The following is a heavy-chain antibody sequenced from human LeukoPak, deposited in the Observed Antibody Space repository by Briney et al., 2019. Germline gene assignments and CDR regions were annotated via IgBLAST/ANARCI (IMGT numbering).Heavy chain of an antibody. CDR1: GGTFSSYA. CDR2: IIPIFGTA. Sequence: SVKVSCKASGGTFSSYAISWVRQAPGQGLEWMGRIIPIFGTANYAQKFHGRVTITTDESTSTAYMELSSLRSEDTAVYYCARAMLIRRSVFDYWGQGTLVTVSS. V-gene: IGHV1-69*05. D-gene: IGHD2-21*01. CDR3: ARAMLIRRSVFDY. J-gene: IGHJ4*02.